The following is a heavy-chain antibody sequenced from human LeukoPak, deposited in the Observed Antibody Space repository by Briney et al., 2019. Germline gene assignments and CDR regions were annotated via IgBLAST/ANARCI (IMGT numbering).Heavy chain of an antibody. Sequence: GGSLRLSCEASGFTFDDYGMSWVRQVPGKGLEWVSGINRNGDNTDYADSVKGRFTISRDNAKNSHFLQMSSLRVEDTAFYYCARGFRNGPFDCWGQGTLVTVSS. CDR3: ARGFRNGPFDC. J-gene: IGHJ4*02. D-gene: IGHD2-8*01. CDR2: INRNGDNT. CDR1: GFTFDDYG. V-gene: IGHV3-20*04.